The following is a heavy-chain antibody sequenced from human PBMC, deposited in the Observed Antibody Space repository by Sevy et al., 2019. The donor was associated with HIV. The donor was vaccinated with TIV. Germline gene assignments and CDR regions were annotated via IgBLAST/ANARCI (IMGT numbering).Heavy chain of an antibody. CDR2: IYYSGST. V-gene: IGHV4-39*01. CDR3: ARLERGPNYYYYMDV. J-gene: IGHJ6*03. Sequence: SGTLSLTCTVSGGSISSSSYYWGWIRQPPGKGLEWIGSIYYSGSTYYNPSLKSRVTISVDTSKNQFSLKLSSVTAADTAVYYCARLERGPNYYYYMDVWGKGTTVTVS. CDR1: GGSISSSSYY.